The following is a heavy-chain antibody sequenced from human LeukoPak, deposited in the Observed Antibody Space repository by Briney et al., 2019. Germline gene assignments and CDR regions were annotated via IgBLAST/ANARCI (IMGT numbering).Heavy chain of an antibody. D-gene: IGHD1-7*01. J-gene: IGHJ2*01. Sequence: SETLSLTCTVSGGSISSSSYYWGWIRQPPGKGLEWIGSIYYSGSTYYNPSLKSRVTISVDTSKNQFSLKLSSVTAADTAVYYCARELHWYFDLWGRGTLVTVSS. CDR3: ARELHWYFDL. CDR1: GGSISSSSYY. V-gene: IGHV4-39*01. CDR2: IYYSGST.